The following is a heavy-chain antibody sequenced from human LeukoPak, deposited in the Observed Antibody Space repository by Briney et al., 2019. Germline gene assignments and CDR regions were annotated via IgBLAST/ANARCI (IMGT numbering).Heavy chain of an antibody. CDR3: ARGARGYSYGYASY. D-gene: IGHD5-18*01. J-gene: IGHJ4*02. CDR1: GFTFSGYS. Sequence: PGGSLRLSCEASGFTFSGYSMNWVRQAPGKGLEWVSYILTSGSDMNYADSVKGRFTISRDNAKNTLYLQMNSLRAEDTAVYYCARGARGYSYGYASYWGQGTLVTVSS. CDR2: ILTSGSDM. V-gene: IGHV3-21*05.